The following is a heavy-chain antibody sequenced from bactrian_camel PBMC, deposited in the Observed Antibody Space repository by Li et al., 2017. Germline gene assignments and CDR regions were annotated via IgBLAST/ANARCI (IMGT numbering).Heavy chain of an antibody. Sequence: QVQLVESGGGSVEAGGSLRLSCAASGYTLSSNCIGWFRQAPGKGLEWISTIDTLSLSTQYADSVKGRFTISQDNSKNTLYLQMNSLEPDDTAIYYCTPVLILSDGYCYKADNYWGQGTQVTVS. CDR3: TPVLILSDGYCYKADNY. J-gene: IGHJ4*01. CDR2: IDTLSLST. D-gene: IGHD3*01. CDR1: GYTLSSNC. V-gene: IGHV3S1*01.